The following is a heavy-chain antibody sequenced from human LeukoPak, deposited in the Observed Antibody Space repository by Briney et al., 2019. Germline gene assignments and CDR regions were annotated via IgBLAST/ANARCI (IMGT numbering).Heavy chain of an antibody. J-gene: IGHJ6*03. V-gene: IGHV3-7*01. CDR2: IKQDGSEK. CDR1: GFTFSSYW. Sequence: GGSLRLSCAASGFTFSSYWMSWVRQAPGKGLEWVANIKQDGSEKYYVDSVKGRFTISRDNAKNSLYLQMNSLRAEDTAVYYCARGVAAADYCYYYYMDVWGKGTTVTVSS. D-gene: IGHD6-13*01. CDR3: ARGVAAADYCYYYYMDV.